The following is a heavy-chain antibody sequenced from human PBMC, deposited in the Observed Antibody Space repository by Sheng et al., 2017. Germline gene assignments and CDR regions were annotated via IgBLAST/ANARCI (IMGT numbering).Heavy chain of an antibody. CDR2: INHSGST. V-gene: IGHV4-34*01. J-gene: IGHJ6*02. Sequence: QVQLQQWGAGLLKPSETLSLTCAVYGGSFSGYYWSWIRQPPGKGLEWIGEINHSGSTNYNPSLKSRVTISVDTSKNQFSLKLSSVTAADTAVYYCARVTSIAARRYYYYYGMDVWDQGP. CDR3: ARVTSIAARRYYYYYGMDV. CDR1: GGSFSGYY. D-gene: IGHD6-6*01.